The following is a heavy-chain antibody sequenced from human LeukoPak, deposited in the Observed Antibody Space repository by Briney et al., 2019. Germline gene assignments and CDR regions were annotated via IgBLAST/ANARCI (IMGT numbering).Heavy chain of an antibody. CDR2: INPSGGST. D-gene: IGHD3-22*01. Sequence: ASVKVSCKTSGYNFTGYYMHWVRQAPGQGLEWMGIINPSGGSTSYAQKFQGRVTMTRDTSTSTVYMELSSLRSEDAAVYYCARDLGAYDSKDFQHWGQGTLVTVSS. J-gene: IGHJ1*01. CDR3: ARDLGAYDSKDFQH. CDR1: GYNFTGYY. V-gene: IGHV1-46*01.